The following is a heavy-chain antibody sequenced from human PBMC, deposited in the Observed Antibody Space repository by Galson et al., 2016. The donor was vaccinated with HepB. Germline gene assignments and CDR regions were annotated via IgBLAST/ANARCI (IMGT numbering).Heavy chain of an antibody. CDR2: TYYRSEWHF. V-gene: IGHV6-1*01. CDR1: GDSVSSNSAG. J-gene: IGHJ4*02. Sequence: CAISGDSVSSNSAGWYWIRQSPSRGLEWLGRTYYRSEWHFDYEESVKSPITTNPDTTKHQFSLQLKSVPPEDTAIYYCARSYLLGRGFGWWGPGTPVTVSS. CDR3: ARSYLLGRGFGW. D-gene: IGHD7-27*01.